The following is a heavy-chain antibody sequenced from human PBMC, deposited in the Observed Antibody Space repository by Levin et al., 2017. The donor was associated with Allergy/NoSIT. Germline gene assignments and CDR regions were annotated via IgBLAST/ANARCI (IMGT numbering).Heavy chain of an antibody. Sequence: KISCKASGGTFSSYAISWVRQAPGQGLEWMGGIIPIFGTANYAQKFQGRVTITADKSTSTAYMELSSLRSEDTAVYYCARTSRGSNYYDYGMDVWGQGTMVTVSS. V-gene: IGHV1-69*06. CDR1: GGTFSSYA. J-gene: IGHJ6*02. D-gene: IGHD4-11*01. CDR2: IIPIFGTA. CDR3: ARTSRGSNYYDYGMDV.